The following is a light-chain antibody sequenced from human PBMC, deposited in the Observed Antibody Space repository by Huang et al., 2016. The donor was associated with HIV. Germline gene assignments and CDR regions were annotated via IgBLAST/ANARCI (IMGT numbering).Light chain of an antibody. V-gene: IGKV1-NL1*01. CDR1: QGIGNS. CDR3: QQYHSLPWT. J-gene: IGKJ1*01. CDR2: ATS. Sequence: DIQMTQSPSSLSASVGDRVTITCRASQGIGNSLAWYQQKPEKAPRLLLYATSTLESGGPSRFSGSGSGTHYTLTINTLQPEDIESYYCQQYHSLPWTFGQGTKVEIK.